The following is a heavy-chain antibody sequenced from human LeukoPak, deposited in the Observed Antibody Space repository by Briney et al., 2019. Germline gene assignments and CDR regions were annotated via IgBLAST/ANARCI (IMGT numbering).Heavy chain of an antibody. J-gene: IGHJ4*02. D-gene: IGHD6-13*01. CDR1: GYTFTAYF. CDR3: ARVSPQQQMEDF. CDR2: INPNSGDT. V-gene: IGHV1-2*02. Sequence: WASVKVSCKASGYTFTAYFMHWVRQAPGQGLEWMGWINPNSGDTNYAQKFQGRDTMTRDTSISTAYMDLSRLTSDDTAVYYCARVSPQQQMEDFWGQGTLVTVSS.